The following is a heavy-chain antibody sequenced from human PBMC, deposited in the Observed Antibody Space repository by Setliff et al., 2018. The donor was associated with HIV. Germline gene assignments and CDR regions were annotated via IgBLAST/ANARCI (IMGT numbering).Heavy chain of an antibody. V-gene: IGHV3-72*01. CDR1: GLTFSDHY. CDR3: ARDIGSWAGDNGFGV. D-gene: IGHD3-10*01. Sequence: GESLKTSCAVPGLTFSDHYMDWVRQAPGKGLEWVGRTANKADSYTASYAASVRGRVTISRDDLKNSLYLEMNSLKTEDTAVYYCARDIGSWAGDNGFGVWGQGTMVTVTS. J-gene: IGHJ3*01. CDR2: TANKADSYTA.